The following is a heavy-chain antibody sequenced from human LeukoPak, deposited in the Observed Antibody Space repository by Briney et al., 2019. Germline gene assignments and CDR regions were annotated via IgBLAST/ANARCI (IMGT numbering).Heavy chain of an antibody. CDR1: GASIKTYY. CDR2: IFTNGST. CDR3: ARDRWAAIDTPLWFDP. Sequence: SETLSLSCTVSGASIKTYYWSWIRQPAGKGLEWIGRIFTNGSTNYNPSLKSRVIMSVDTSNNQLSLTMTSVTAADTAVYYCARDRWAAIDTPLWFDPWGQGTLVTVSS. J-gene: IGHJ5*02. D-gene: IGHD5-24*01. V-gene: IGHV4-4*07.